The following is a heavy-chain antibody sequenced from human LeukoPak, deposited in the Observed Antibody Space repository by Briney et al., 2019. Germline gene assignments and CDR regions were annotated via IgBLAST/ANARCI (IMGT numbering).Heavy chain of an antibody. CDR2: ISYDGSNK. D-gene: IGHD6-13*01. V-gene: IGHV3-30-3*01. CDR1: GFTFSSYR. J-gene: IGHJ4*02. CDR3: ARRISSSWQFDY. Sequence: GRSLRLPCAASGFTFSSYRMHWVRQAPGKGLEWVAVISYDGSNKYYADSVKGRFTISRDNSKNTLYLQMNSLRAEDTAVYYCARRISSSWQFDYWGQGTLVTVSS.